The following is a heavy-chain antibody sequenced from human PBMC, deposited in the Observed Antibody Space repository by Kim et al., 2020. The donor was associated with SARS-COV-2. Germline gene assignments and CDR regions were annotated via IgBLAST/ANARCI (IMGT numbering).Heavy chain of an antibody. V-gene: IGHV3-23*01. CDR1: GFTFSSYA. D-gene: IGHD3-9*01. J-gene: IGHJ6*04. Sequence: GGSLRLSCAASGFTFSSYAMSWVRQAPGKGLEWVSAISGSGGSTSYADSVKGRFTISRDNSKNTRYLQMNSRRAEDTAVYYCAKAPYFDGPGSDGMDVWGKGTTVTVSS. CDR3: AKAPYFDGPGSDGMDV. CDR2: ISGSGGST.